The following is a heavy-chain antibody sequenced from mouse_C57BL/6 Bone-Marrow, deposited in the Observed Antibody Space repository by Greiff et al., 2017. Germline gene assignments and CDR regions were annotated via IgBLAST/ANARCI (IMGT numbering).Heavy chain of an antibody. J-gene: IGHJ2*01. CDR3: ARWGVVATLYYFDY. V-gene: IGHV1-81*01. CDR1: GYTFTSYG. D-gene: IGHD1-1*01. Sequence: QVQLQQSGAELARPGASVKLSCKASGYTFTSYGISWVKQRTGQGLEWIGEIYPRSGNTYYNVKFKGKATLTADKSSSTAYMELRSLTSEDSAVYVCARWGVVATLYYFDYWGQGTTRTVSS. CDR2: IYPRSGNT.